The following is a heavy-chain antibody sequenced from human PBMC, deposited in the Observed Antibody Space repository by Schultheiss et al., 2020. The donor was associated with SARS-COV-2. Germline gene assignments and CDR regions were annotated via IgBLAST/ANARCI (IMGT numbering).Heavy chain of an antibody. Sequence: SETLSLTCTVSGASISDYHCSWIRQPPGKGLEWIGYIYNTGSTDNNPSLKSRVTISVDPSKNQFSLKLSSVTAADTAVYYCAGMGATRQFDYWGQGTLVTVSS. D-gene: IGHD1-26*01. J-gene: IGHJ4*02. CDR1: GASISDYH. CDR2: IYNTGST. CDR3: AGMGATRQFDY. V-gene: IGHV4-59*01.